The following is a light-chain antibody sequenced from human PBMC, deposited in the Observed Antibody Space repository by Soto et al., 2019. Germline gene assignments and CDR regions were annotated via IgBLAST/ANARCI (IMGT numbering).Light chain of an antibody. CDR3: QKFTSAPFT. V-gene: IGKV1-27*01. J-gene: IGKJ4*01. Sequence: DIHMTQSPSSLSASIGDRVTITCRASQSISTNLNWYQQKPGKLPKLLIYAASILQSGVPSRFSGSGSGTDFTLTISSLQPEDVAIYYCQKFTSAPFTFGGGTKVDIK. CDR1: QSISTN. CDR2: AAS.